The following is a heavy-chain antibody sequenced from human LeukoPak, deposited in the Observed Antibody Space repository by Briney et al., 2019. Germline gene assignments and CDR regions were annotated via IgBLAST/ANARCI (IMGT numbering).Heavy chain of an antibody. D-gene: IGHD5-24*01. Sequence: GGSLRLSCAASGFTFSSYWMHWVRQAPGKGLVWVSRINPDGSSTSYADSVKGRFTISRDSAKNTLYLQTNSLRAEDTAVYCCARDLGWLQSYWGQGTLVTVSS. CDR3: ARDLGWLQSY. CDR2: INPDGSST. V-gene: IGHV3-74*01. J-gene: IGHJ4*02. CDR1: GFTFSSYW.